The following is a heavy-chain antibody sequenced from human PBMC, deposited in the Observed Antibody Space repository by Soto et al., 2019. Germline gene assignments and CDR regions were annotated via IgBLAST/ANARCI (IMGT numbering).Heavy chain of an antibody. J-gene: IGHJ5*02. D-gene: IGHD3-3*01. Sequence: VASVKVSCKASGYTFTSYGISWVRQAPGQGLEWMGWISAYNGNTNYAQKLQGRVTMTTDTSTSTAYMELRSLRSDDTAVYYCARDGYDFWSGYYGGDPWGQGTLVTVSS. CDR3: ARDGYDFWSGYYGGDP. CDR2: ISAYNGNT. CDR1: GYTFTSYG. V-gene: IGHV1-18*01.